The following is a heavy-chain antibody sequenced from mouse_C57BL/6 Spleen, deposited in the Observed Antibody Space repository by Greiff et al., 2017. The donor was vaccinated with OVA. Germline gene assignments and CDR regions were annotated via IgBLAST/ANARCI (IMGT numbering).Heavy chain of an antibody. D-gene: IGHD1-1*01. V-gene: IGHV1-55*01. Sequence: QVQLQQPGAELVKPGASVKMSCKASGYTFTSYWITWVKQRPGQGLEWIGDIYPGSGSTNYNEKFKSKATLTVDTSSSTAYMQLSSLTSEDSAVYYCARLRDYYGSSPYWYFDVWGTGTTVTVSS. CDR3: ARLRDYYGSSPYWYFDV. CDR1: GYTFTSYW. J-gene: IGHJ1*03. CDR2: IYPGSGST.